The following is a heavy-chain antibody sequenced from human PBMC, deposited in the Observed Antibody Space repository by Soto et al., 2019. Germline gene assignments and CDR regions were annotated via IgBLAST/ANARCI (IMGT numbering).Heavy chain of an antibody. CDR1: GDSISSYY. CDR3: ALRSMAVVPEY. V-gene: IGHV4-59*01. D-gene: IGHD3-22*01. J-gene: IGHJ4*02. Sequence: QVQLQESGPGLVKPSETLSLTCAVSGDSISSYYCMWIRQPPGKGLESIGYLYYGRSANYNPSLKSRAPLSVDTSTNQCSLTLSSMTAADTAVYYCALRSMAVVPEYWGQGTLVTVSS. CDR2: LYYGRSA.